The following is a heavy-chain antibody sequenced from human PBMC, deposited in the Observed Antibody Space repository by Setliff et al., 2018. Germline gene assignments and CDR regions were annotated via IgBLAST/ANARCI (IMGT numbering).Heavy chain of an antibody. CDR1: GGSLSSYY. Sequence: LSLTCTVSGGSLSSYYWSWIRQPAGKGLEWIGHIYIGGSANYNPSLKSLVTMSVDTSKNQFSLKLNSVTAADMAVYYCAREQWLDPPGYYYMDVWAKGTTVTVSS. J-gene: IGHJ6*03. V-gene: IGHV4-4*07. D-gene: IGHD6-19*01. CDR3: AREQWLDPPGYYYMDV. CDR2: IYIGGSA.